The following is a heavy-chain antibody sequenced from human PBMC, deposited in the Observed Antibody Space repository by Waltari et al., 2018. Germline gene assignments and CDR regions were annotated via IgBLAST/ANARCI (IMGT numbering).Heavy chain of an antibody. CDR2: ISYDGSNK. J-gene: IGHJ4*02. CDR1: GFTFSSYG. CDR3: AKDLGFRSGY. Sequence: QVQLVESGGGVVQPGRSLRLSCAASGFTFSSYGMHWVRQAPGKGLEWVAVISYDGSNKYYVDSVKGRFTISRDNSKNTLYLQMNSLRAEDTAVYYCAKDLGFRSGYWGQGTLVTVSS. V-gene: IGHV3-30*18.